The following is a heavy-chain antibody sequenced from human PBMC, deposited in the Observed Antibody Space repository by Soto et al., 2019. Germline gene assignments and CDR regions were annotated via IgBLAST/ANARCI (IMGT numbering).Heavy chain of an antibody. V-gene: IGHV4-39*01. CDR1: GGSISSSSYY. Sequence: PETLSLTCTVYGGSISSSSYYWGWIRQPPGKGLEWIGSIYYSGSTYYNPSLKSRVTISVDTSKNQFSLKLSSVTAADTAVYYLMRVVMHEAQNYHQYYMAVWGRGTTDPVSS. D-gene: IGHD3-22*01. CDR3: MRVVMHEAQNYHQYYMAV. J-gene: IGHJ6*03. CDR2: IYYSGST.